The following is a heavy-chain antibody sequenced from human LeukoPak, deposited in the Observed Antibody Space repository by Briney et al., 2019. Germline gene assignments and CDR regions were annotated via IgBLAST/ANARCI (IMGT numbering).Heavy chain of an antibody. CDR2: IYTSGST. Sequence: MSSETLSLTCTVSGGSISSYYWSWIRQPAGKGLEWLGRIYTSGSTNYNPSLKSRVTMSVDTSKHQFSLKLSSVTAADTAVYYCARAINWNSSGYYSPYYFDYWGQGTLVSVFS. J-gene: IGHJ4*02. CDR3: ARAINWNSSGYYSPYYFDY. CDR1: GGSISSYY. V-gene: IGHV4-4*07. D-gene: IGHD3-22*01.